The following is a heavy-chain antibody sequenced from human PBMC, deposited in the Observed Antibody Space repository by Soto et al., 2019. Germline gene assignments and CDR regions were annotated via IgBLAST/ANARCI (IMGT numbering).Heavy chain of an antibody. CDR3: ARGQEGIVATH. Sequence: QVQLQQWGAGLLKPSETLSLTCTVNAGSLTGYYWSWIRQPPGKGLEWIGEVKDGGSTNYSPSLRGRVSISADTSKNHFSLRLNSVTAADTAVYFCARGQEGIVATHWDQGALVTVSS. CDR1: AGSLTGYY. CDR2: VKDGGST. J-gene: IGHJ4*02. V-gene: IGHV4-34*01. D-gene: IGHD5-12*01.